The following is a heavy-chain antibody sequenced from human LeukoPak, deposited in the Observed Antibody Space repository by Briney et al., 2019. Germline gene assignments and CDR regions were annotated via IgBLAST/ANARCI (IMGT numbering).Heavy chain of an antibody. CDR3: ARDDYTMALGNPKKLLMYSFDY. CDR1: GYTFTSYG. J-gene: IGHJ4*02. Sequence: ASVKVSCKASGYTFTSYGISWARQAPGQGLERMGWISAYNGNTNYAQKLQGRVTMTTDTSTSTAYMELRSLRSDDTAVYYCARDDYTMALGNPKKLLMYSFDYWGQGTLVTVSS. V-gene: IGHV1-18*01. D-gene: IGHD4-4*01. CDR2: ISAYNGNT.